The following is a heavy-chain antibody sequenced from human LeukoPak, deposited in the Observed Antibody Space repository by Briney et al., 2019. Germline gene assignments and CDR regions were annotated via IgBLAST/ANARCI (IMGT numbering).Heavy chain of an antibody. CDR1: GYTFSDYY. CDR3: ARERGVGDSAFDY. D-gene: IGHD2-8*01. V-gene: IGHV1-2*06. Sequence: ASVKGSCKASGYTFSDYYIHWVRQAPGQGLEWVGRILPKSGGTTYAQKFQGRVTVTRDTSIGTAYMEPSRLTSDDTAVYYCARERGVGDSAFDYWGQGSLVTVSS. CDR2: ILPKSGGT. J-gene: IGHJ4*02.